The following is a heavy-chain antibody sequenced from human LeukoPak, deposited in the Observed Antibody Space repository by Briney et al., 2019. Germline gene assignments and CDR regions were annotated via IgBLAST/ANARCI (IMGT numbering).Heavy chain of an antibody. CDR2: MNPNSGNT. CDR1: GYTFTSYD. CDR3: ARGHPSRIRGYSGRYYYYYGMDV. J-gene: IGHJ6*02. Sequence: ASVKVSCKASGYTFTSYDINWVRQATGQGLEWMGWMNPNSGNTGYAQKFQGRVTMTRNTSISTAYMELSSLRSEDTAVYYCARGHPSRIRGYSGRYYYYYGMDVWGQGTTVTVSS. D-gene: IGHD5-12*01. V-gene: IGHV1-8*01.